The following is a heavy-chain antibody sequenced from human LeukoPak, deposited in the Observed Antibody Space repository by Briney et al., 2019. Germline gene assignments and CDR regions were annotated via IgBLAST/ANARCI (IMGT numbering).Heavy chain of an antibody. CDR2: ISDSGDYT. CDR1: GFTISSYA. J-gene: IGHJ4*02. CDR3: AKVTSIGKYCTNGVCSPFDY. D-gene: IGHD2-8*01. Sequence: GGSLTLSCAGSGFTISSYAMSWVRQAPGQGLEWVSVISDSGDYTSYADSVRGRFTISRDNSRNTLYLQMISLRPEDTAVYYCAKVTSIGKYCTNGVCSPFDYWGKGTLVTVSS. V-gene: IGHV3-23*01.